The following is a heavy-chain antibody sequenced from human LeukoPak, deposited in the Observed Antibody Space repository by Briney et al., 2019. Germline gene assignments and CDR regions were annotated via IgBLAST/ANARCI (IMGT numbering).Heavy chain of an antibody. Sequence: SETLSLTCAVYGGSFSGYYWSWIRQPPGKGLEWIGEINHSGSTSYNPSLKSRVTISVDTSKNQFSLKLSSVTAADTAVYYCATARPRISGFDYWGQGTLVTVSS. J-gene: IGHJ4*02. V-gene: IGHV4-34*01. CDR3: ATARPRISGFDY. CDR1: GGSFSGYY. CDR2: INHSGST. D-gene: IGHD3-10*01.